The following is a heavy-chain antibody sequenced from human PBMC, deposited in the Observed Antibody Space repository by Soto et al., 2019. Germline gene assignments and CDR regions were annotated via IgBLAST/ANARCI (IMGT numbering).Heavy chain of an antibody. CDR3: TREGRGGKCFGRCESDY. CDR1: GGSISSNNW. D-gene: IGHD2-21*01. CDR2: IYHYGTT. J-gene: IGHJ4*02. V-gene: IGHV4-4*02. Sequence: QVQLQESGPGLVKPSGTLSLTCAVSGGSISSNNWWNWVRQAPGKGLEWIGEIYHYGTTNYNPSLKSRVTISVDKSKNQFSLNLSSVTAADTAVYYCTREGRGGKCFGRCESDYWGQGTLVTVSS.